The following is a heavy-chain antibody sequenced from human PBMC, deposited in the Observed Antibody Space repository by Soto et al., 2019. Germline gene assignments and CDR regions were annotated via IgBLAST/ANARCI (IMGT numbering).Heavy chain of an antibody. D-gene: IGHD3-10*01. CDR2: ISAYNGNT. CDR1: GYTFTSYG. Sequence: QVQLVQSGAEVKKPGASVKVSCKASGYTFTSYGISWVRQAPGQGLEWMGWISAYNGNTNYAQKVQGRVTMGTDKSTSTAYMELRSLRFDDTAVYYCARGLLGGSGSPHPTAWFDPWGQGTLVTVSS. CDR3: ARGLLGGSGSPHPTAWFDP. J-gene: IGHJ5*02. V-gene: IGHV1-18*01.